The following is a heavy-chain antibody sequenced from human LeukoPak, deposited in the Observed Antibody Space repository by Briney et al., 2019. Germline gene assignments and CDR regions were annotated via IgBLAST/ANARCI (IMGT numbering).Heavy chain of an antibody. CDR3: ARLYSNGWYRRDY. J-gene: IGHJ4*02. CDR1: GGSISSGGYY. Sequence: SETLSLTCTVSGGSISSGGYYWGWIRQPPGKGLEWIGSIYYSGSTYYNPSLKSRVTISVDTSKNQFSLKLSSVTAADTAVYYCARLYSNGWYRRDYWGQGTLATVSS. V-gene: IGHV4-39*01. D-gene: IGHD6-19*01. CDR2: IYYSGST.